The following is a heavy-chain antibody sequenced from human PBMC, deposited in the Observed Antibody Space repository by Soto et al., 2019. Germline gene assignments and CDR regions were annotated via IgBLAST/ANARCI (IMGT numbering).Heavy chain of an antibody. CDR2: MNPNSGNT. J-gene: IGHJ5*02. V-gene: IGHV1-8*01. D-gene: IGHD3-10*01. Sequence: ASVKVSCKASGYTFTSYDINCVRQATGQGLEWMGWMNPNSGNTGYAQKFQGRVTMTRNTSISTAYMELSSLRSEDTAVYYCARGRLLWFGELLRDNWFDPWGQGTLVTVSS. CDR1: GYTFTSYD. CDR3: ARGRLLWFGELLRDNWFDP.